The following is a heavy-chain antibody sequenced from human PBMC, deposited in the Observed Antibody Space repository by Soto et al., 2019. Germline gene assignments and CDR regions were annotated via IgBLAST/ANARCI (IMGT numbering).Heavy chain of an antibody. CDR1: GYTLTRYG. J-gene: IGHJ2*01. D-gene: IGHD1-20*01. CDR2: ISAYNANT. V-gene: IGHV1-18*01. CDR3: AREVFRYFDL. Sequence: QVHLVQSGAEVKKPGASVKVSCKASGYTLTRYGITWVRQAPGQGLEWMGSISAYNANTNYAQKLQGRLTMTTDTSTSTAYMELRSLTSGDTAVYYCAREVFRYFDLWGRGTLVSVSS.